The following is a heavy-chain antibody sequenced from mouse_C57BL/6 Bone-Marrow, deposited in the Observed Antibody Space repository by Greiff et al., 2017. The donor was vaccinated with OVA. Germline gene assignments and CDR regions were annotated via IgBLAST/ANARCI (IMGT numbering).Heavy chain of an antibody. CDR1: GYSFTGYY. J-gene: IGHJ4*01. CDR2: INPSTGGT. V-gene: IGHV1-42*01. Sequence: EVQLQQSGPELVKPGASVKLSCKASGYSFTGYYMNWVKQSPEKSLEWIGEINPSTGGTTYNQKFKAKATSTVDKSSSTAYMQLKGLTSEDSAVYYCARARYGSSPYYAMDYWGQGTSVTVSS. D-gene: IGHD1-1*01. CDR3: ARARYGSSPYYAMDY.